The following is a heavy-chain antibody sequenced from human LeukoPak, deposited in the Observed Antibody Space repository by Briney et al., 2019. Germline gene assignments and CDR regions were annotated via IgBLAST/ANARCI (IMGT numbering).Heavy chain of an antibody. V-gene: IGHV4-39*07. CDR2: INYSGST. Sequence: PSETLSLTCSVSGGSVSSSSYNWGWIRQPPGKGLEWIGSINYSGSTYYNPSLKSRVTISVDTSKNQFSLRLSSVTAADTALYYCASSPVEGSSYIPHWGQGTLVTVSS. CDR3: ASSPVEGSSYIPH. D-gene: IGHD6-13*01. CDR1: GGSVSSSSYN. J-gene: IGHJ4*02.